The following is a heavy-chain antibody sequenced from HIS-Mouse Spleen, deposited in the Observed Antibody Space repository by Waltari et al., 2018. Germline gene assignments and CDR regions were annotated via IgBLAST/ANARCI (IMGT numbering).Heavy chain of an antibody. CDR3: AREIPYSSSWYDWYFDL. J-gene: IGHJ2*01. D-gene: IGHD6-13*01. CDR2: IYYSGGT. CDR1: GGSISSSSYY. Sequence: QLQLQESGPGLGKPSETLSLTCPVSGGSISSSSYYWGWIRQPPGKGLEWIGSIYYSGGTYYNPSLKSRVTISVDTSKNQFSLKLSSVTAADTAVYYCAREIPYSSSWYDWYFDLWGRGTLVTVSS. V-gene: IGHV4-39*07.